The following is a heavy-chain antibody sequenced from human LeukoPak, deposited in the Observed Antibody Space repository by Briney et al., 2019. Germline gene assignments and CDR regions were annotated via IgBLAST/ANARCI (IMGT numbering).Heavy chain of an antibody. CDR1: GGSISSSSYY. CDR2: IHYSGST. Sequence: PSETLSLTCTVSGGSISSSSYYWGWIRQPPGKGLEWIGSIHYSGSTYYNPSLKSRVTISVDTSKNQFSLKLSSVTAADTAVYYCARLQRNYYDSSGYRRDAFDIWGQGTMVTVSS. V-gene: IGHV4-39*01. D-gene: IGHD3-22*01. CDR3: ARLQRNYYDSSGYRRDAFDI. J-gene: IGHJ3*02.